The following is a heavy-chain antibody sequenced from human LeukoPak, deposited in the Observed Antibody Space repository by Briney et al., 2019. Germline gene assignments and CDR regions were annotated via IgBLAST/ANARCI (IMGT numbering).Heavy chain of an antibody. CDR2: ISAYNGNT. CDR1: GYTFTSYG. D-gene: IGHD6-19*01. J-gene: IGHJ4*02. CDR3: ARSATKYSSGWYGVDY. Sequence: ASVKVSCKASGYTFTSYGISWVRQAPGQGLEWMGWISAYNGNTNYAQKLQGRVTMTTDTSTNTAYMELRSLRSDDTAVYYCARSATKYSSGWYGVDYWGQGTLVTVSS. V-gene: IGHV1-18*01.